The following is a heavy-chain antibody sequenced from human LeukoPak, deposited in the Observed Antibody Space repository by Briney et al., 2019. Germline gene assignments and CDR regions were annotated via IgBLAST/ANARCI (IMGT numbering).Heavy chain of an antibody. D-gene: IGHD5-12*01. CDR3: AKGGYDYVEIGYFDF. Sequence: QSGGSLRLSCAASGFTFSSYAMSWVRQAPGKGLEWVSVIIASSGSTFYADSVEGRFTISRDKSKNTLYLQMKSLRAEDTAVYYCAKGGYDYVEIGYFDFWGQGTLVTVSS. V-gene: IGHV3-23*01. CDR2: IIASSGST. J-gene: IGHJ4*02. CDR1: GFTFSSYA.